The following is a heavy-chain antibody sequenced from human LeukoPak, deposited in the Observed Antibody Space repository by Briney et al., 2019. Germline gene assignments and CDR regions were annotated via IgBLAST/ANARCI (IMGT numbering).Heavy chain of an antibody. J-gene: IGHJ5*02. CDR1: GFTFSSYA. V-gene: IGHV3-23*01. Sequence: GGSLRLSCAASGFTFSSYAMSWVRQAPGKGLEWVSTISGSGGITYYADSVKGRFTISRDNSKNTLYLQMNSLRAEDTAVYYCAKVTTASGDWFDPWGQGTLVTVSS. CDR3: AKVTTASGDWFDP. D-gene: IGHD3-22*01. CDR2: ISGSGGIT.